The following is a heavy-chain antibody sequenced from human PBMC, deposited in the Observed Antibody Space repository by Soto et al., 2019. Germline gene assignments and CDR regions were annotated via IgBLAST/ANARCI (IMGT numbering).Heavy chain of an antibody. CDR3: AHRRSYSGSYFDY. CDR2: IYWDDDK. D-gene: IGHD1-26*01. CDR1: GFTVSSNY. J-gene: IGHJ4*02. Sequence: EVQLVESGGGLIQPGGSLRLSCAASGFTVSSNYMSWVRQAPGKGLEWVSVIYWDDDKRYSPSLKSRLTITKDTSKNQVVLTMTNMDPVDTATYYCAHRRSYSGSYFDYWGQGTLVTVSS. V-gene: IGHV3-53*01.